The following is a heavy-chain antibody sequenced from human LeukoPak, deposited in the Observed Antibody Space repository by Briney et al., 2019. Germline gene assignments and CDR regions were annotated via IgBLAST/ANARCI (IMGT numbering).Heavy chain of an antibody. CDR2: ISGSGGDT. CDR3: AKDRSCTNNICHGDFDY. V-gene: IGHV3-23*01. Sequence: GGSLRLSCAASGFTFSSYAMSWVRQAPGKGLEWVSGISGSGGDTYYADSVKGRFTISRDNSKNTLYLQMNSLRAEDTAVYYCAKDRSCTNNICHGDFDYWGQGTLVTVSS. J-gene: IGHJ4*02. D-gene: IGHD2-8*01. CDR1: GFTFSSYA.